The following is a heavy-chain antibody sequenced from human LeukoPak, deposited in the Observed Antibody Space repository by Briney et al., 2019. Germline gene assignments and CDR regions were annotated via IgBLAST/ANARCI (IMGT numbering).Heavy chain of an antibody. V-gene: IGHV3-13*01. CDR2: IGTASDT. D-gene: IGHD1-1*01. Sequence: GGSLRLTCAASGFTFSSFDMPWVRQPTGQGLEWVSTIGTASDTYYPGSVEGRFTLSRDNAKNSLYLQMNSLTAGDTAVYYCARGPPRGKYYYMDVWGKGTTVTVSS. CDR1: GFTFSSFD. J-gene: IGHJ6*03. CDR3: ARGPPRGKYYYMDV.